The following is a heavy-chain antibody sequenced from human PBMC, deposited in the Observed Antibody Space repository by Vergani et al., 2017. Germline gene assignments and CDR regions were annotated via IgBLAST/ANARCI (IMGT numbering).Heavy chain of an antibody. CDR1: GGSISSSSYY. D-gene: IGHD5-12*01. V-gene: IGHV4-61*01. CDR2: IYYSGST. CDR3: ARAILGATIYFDY. Sequence: QLQLQESGPGLVKPSETLSLTCTVSGGSISSSSYYWSWIRQPPGKGLEWIGYIYYSGSTNYNPSLKSRVTISVDTSKNQFSLKLSSVTAADTAVYYCARAILGATIYFDYWGQGTLVTVSS. J-gene: IGHJ4*02.